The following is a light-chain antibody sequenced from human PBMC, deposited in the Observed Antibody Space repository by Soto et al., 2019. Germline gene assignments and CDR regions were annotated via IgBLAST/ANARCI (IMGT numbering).Light chain of an antibody. CDR2: GTS. Sequence: EIVLTQSPGTLSLSPGERATLSCGASQSVGSTNLAWYQQKPGQAPRLLIYGTSSRPIGIPDRFSGSGSGTDFTLTISRLEPEDFAVYYCQQYDNSRWTFGQGTRAEIK. J-gene: IGKJ1*01. CDR1: QSVGSTN. V-gene: IGKV3-20*01. CDR3: QQYDNSRWT.